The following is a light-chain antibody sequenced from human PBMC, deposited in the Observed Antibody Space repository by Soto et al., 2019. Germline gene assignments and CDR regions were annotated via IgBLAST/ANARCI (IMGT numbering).Light chain of an antibody. CDR2: EVS. V-gene: IGLV2-23*02. CDR3: CSYAGSPSYV. J-gene: IGLJ1*01. Sequence: QSALTQPASVSGSPGQSITISCTGTSSDVGGYNYVSWYQQHPGKAPKLMIYEVSNRPSGVSNRFSGSKSGNTASLTISGLQAEDEADYYCCSYAGSPSYVFGTGTKLTVL. CDR1: SSDVGGYNY.